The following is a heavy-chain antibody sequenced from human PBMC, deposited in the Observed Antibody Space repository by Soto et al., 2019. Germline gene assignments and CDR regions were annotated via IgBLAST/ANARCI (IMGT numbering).Heavy chain of an antibody. J-gene: IGHJ5*02. D-gene: IGHD6-13*01. CDR1: GFTFSSYA. V-gene: IGHV3-30-3*01. CDR3: ARDGLVLAGPDNWFDP. Sequence: GSLRLSCAASGFTFSSYAMHWVRQAPGKGLEWVAVISYDGSNKYYADSVKGRFTISRDNSKNTLYLQMNSLRAEDTAVYYCARDGLVLAGPDNWFDPWGQGTLVTVSS. CDR2: ISYDGSNK.